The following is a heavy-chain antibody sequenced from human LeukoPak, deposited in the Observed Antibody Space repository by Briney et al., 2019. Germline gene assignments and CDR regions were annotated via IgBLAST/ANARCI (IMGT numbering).Heavy chain of an antibody. CDR1: GYSFTSYW. D-gene: IGHD6-19*01. CDR2: IDPSDSYT. J-gene: IGHJ4*02. Sequence: GESLKISCKGSGYSFTSYWISWVRQMPGKGLEWMGRIDPSDSYTNYSPSFQGHVTISADKSIRTAYLQWSSLKASDTAMYYCARLWGGSGPPDSGGYWGQGTLVTVSS. CDR3: ARLWGGSGPPDSGGY. V-gene: IGHV5-10-1*01.